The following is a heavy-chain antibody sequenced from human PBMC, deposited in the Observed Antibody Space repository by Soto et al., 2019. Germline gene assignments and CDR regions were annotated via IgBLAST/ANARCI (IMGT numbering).Heavy chain of an antibody. CDR1: GYTFTSNY. V-gene: IGHV1-8*02. D-gene: IGHD4-4*01. J-gene: IGHJ4*02. Sequence: ASVKVSCKASGYTFTSNYMHWVRRAPGQGLEWMGWMNPNSGNTGYAQKFQGRVTMTRNTSISTAYMELSSLRSEDTAVYYCARGRATGYWGQGTLVTVSS. CDR2: MNPNSGNT. CDR3: ARGRATGY.